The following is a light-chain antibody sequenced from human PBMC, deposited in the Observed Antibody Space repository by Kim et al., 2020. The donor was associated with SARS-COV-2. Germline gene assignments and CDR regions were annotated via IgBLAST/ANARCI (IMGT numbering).Light chain of an antibody. CDR2: LGS. J-gene: IGKJ2*03. CDR3: MQALQTPMYS. CDR1: QSLLHSNGYNY. V-gene: IGKV2-28*01. Sequence: ASISCRSSQSLLHSNGYNYLDWYLQKPGQAPQLLIYLGSNRASGVPDRFSGSGAGTDVTLKISRVEAEDVGVYYCMQALQTPMYSFGQGTKLEI.